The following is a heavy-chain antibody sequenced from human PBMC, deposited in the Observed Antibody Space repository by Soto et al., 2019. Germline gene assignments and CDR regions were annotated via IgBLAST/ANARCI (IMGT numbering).Heavy chain of an antibody. CDR3: ARVLRSYCSSTSCYLPWFDP. CDR2: ISSSSSYI. CDR1: GFTFSSYS. J-gene: IGHJ5*02. D-gene: IGHD2-2*01. V-gene: IGHV3-21*01. Sequence: PGGSLRLSCAASGFTFSSYSMNWVRQAPGKGLEWVSSISSSSSYIYYADSVKGRFTISRDNAKNSLYLQMNSLRAEDTAVYYCARVLRSYCSSTSCYLPWFDPWGQGTLVTVSS.